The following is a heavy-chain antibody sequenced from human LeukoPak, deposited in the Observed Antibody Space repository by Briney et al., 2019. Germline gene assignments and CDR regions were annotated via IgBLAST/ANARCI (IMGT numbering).Heavy chain of an antibody. V-gene: IGHV3-53*01. Sequence: PGGSLRLSCAASGLTVSSNYMTWVRQAPGKGLEWVSVIYRGGSTYYAASVKRRFTISRDDSKNTLYLQVNSLRAEDTAVYCCARADGYNSNYWYFDLWGRGTLVTVSS. CDR2: IYRGGST. J-gene: IGHJ2*01. CDR1: GLTVSSNY. D-gene: IGHD1-1*01. CDR3: ARADGYNSNYWYFDL.